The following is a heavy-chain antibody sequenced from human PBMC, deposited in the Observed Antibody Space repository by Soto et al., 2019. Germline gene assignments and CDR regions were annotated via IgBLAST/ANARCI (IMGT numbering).Heavy chain of an antibody. V-gene: IGHV3-48*01. J-gene: IGHJ3*02. CDR3: ARSSTNGRGAFDI. CDR2: ISSSGSTT. D-gene: IGHD2-2*01. Sequence: GGSLRLSCAASGFTFSSYSMNWVRQAPGKGLEWVSYISSSGSTTYFADSVKGRFTISRDNAQNSLYLQMNSLRAEDTAVYYCARSSTNGRGAFDIWGQGTMVTV. CDR1: GFTFSSYS.